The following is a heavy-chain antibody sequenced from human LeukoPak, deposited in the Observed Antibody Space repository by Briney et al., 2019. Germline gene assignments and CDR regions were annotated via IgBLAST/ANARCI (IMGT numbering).Heavy chain of an antibody. V-gene: IGHV3-74*01. J-gene: IGHJ3*02. D-gene: IGHD1-14*01. CDR2: INSDGSSI. Sequence: QSGGSLRLSCAASGFTFSSHWMHWVRQAPGKGLVWVSRINSDGSSISYADSVKGRFIISRDNAKNSLSLQMNSLRGEDTAVYYCVRDYHYAFDIWGQGTMVTVSS. CDR3: VRDYHYAFDI. CDR1: GFTFSSHW.